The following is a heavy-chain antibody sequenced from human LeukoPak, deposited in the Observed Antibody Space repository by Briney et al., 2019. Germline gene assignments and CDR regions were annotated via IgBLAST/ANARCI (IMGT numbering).Heavy chain of an antibody. Sequence: SVKVSCKASGGTFSSYAISLVRHAPGQGLESMGGIIPIFGTANYAQKFQGRVTITTDESTSTAYMELSMLRPKDTAVYYCARNRHSTLGNYYFDYWGQGTLVTVSS. CDR1: GGTFSSYA. J-gene: IGHJ4*02. CDR2: IIPIFGTA. V-gene: IGHV1-69*05. CDR3: ARNRHSTLGNYYFDY. D-gene: IGHD2-2*01.